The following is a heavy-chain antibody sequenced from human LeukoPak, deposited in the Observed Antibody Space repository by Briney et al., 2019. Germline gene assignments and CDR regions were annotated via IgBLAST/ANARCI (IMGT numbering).Heavy chain of an antibody. V-gene: IGHV3-21*01. CDR1: GFTLSSYS. CDR3: ARVAVTEYYFDY. D-gene: IGHD2-21*02. Sequence: GGSLRLSCAASGFTLSSYSMNWVRQAPGKGLEWVSSISSSSSYMYYADSVKGRFTISRDNAKNSLYLQMNSLRAEDTAVYYCARVAVTEYYFDYWGQGTLVTVSS. J-gene: IGHJ4*02. CDR2: ISSSSSYM.